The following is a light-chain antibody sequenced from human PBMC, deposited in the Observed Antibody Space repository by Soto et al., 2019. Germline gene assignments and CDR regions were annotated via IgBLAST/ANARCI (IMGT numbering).Light chain of an antibody. CDR1: SSDVGGYNY. CDR2: DVS. Sequence: QSVLTQPASLSGSPGQSITISCTGTSSDVGGYNYVSWYQHHPGKAPKLMIYDVSNRPSGVSNRFSGSKSGNTASLTISGLQPEDEADNYCSSYTTSNTRQIVLGTGTKVTVL. V-gene: IGLV2-14*03. CDR3: SSYTTSNTRQIV. J-gene: IGLJ1*01.